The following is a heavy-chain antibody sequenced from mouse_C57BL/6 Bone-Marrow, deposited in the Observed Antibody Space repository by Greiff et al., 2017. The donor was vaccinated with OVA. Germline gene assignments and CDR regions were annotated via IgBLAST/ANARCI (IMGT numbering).Heavy chain of an antibody. J-gene: IGHJ2*01. V-gene: IGHV6-3*01. CDR2: IRLKSDNYAT. Sequence: EVQLVESGGGLVQPGGSMKLSCVASGFTFSNYWMNWVRQSPEKGLEWVAQIRLKSDNYATHYAESVKGRFTISRDDSKSSVYLQMNNLRAEDTGIYDCTGRITTVVAPFDYWGQGPTLTVSS. D-gene: IGHD1-1*01. CDR1: GFTFSNYW. CDR3: TGRITTVVAPFDY.